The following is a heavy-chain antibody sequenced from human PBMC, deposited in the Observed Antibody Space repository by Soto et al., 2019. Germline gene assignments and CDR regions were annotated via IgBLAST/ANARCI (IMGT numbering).Heavy chain of an antibody. CDR1: GGSVTSHY. CDR3: ARESAGSGKNNWFDP. Sequence: QVQLQESGPGLVKPLETLSLTCTVSGGSVTSHYWSWIRQPPGKALEWIGYIYYTGSAYYNPSLKSRVTMSLDTSGNKLSLQLNSVTAADTAVYYCARESAGSGKNNWFDPWGQGTLVTVSS. V-gene: IGHV4-59*02. CDR2: IYYTGSA. J-gene: IGHJ5*02. D-gene: IGHD3-10*01.